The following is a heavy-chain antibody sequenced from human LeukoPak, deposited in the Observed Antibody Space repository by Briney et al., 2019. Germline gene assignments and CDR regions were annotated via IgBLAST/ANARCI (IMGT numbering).Heavy chain of an antibody. V-gene: IGHV4-34*01. CDR3: ARREYSSSSWAYYCDY. CDR2: INHSGST. D-gene: IGHD6-6*01. J-gene: IGHJ4*02. CDR1: GGSFSGYY. Sequence: SETLSLTCAVYGGSFSGYYWSWIRPPPGKGLEWIGEINHSGSTKYNPSLKSRVTISVDTSKNQFPLKLSSAAAADTAVYYCARREYSSSSWAYYCDYWGRGTLVTVSS.